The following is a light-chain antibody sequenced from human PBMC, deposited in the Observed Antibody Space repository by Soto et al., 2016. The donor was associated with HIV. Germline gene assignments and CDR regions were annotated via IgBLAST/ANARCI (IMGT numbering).Light chain of an antibody. CDR3: QVWDTSSDHVV. CDR2: DDG. J-gene: IGLJ2*01. CDR1: NIGSKT. Sequence: SYGLTQPLSVSVAPGKTAKIPCAGDNIGSKTVDWYQQKPGQAPVLVVYDDGDRPSGIPERFSGSNSANTATLTIGGVEAGDEADYYCQVWDTSSDHVVFGGGTKLTVL. V-gene: IGLV3-21*01.